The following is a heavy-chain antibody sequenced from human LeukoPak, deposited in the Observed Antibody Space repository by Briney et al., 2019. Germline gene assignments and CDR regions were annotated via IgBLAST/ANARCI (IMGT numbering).Heavy chain of an antibody. CDR2: ITSGSSHI. CDR1: GFTFSSYN. D-gene: IGHD5-18*01. V-gene: IGHV3-21*01. CDR3: ATYRQVQVPFEC. J-gene: IGHJ4*02. Sequence: GGSLRLSCAASGFTFSSYNMNWVRQTPGQGLEWVSSITSGSSHIYYADSVKGRFTISRDNAKSSLYLRMNSLRAEDTAVYYCATYRQVQVPFECWGQGTLVTVSS.